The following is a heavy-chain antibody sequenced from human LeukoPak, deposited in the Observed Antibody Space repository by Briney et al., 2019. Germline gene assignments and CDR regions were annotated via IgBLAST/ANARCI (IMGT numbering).Heavy chain of an antibody. D-gene: IGHD5-24*01. V-gene: IGHV1-18*01. Sequence: ASVKVSCKASGYTFTSYGISWVRQAPGQGLEWMGWISAYNGNTNYAQKLQGRVTMTTDTSTSTDYLELSSRRSEDTAVYYCARDNSVRDEAWWFNPWGQGTLVTVSS. CDR3: ARDNSVRDEAWWFNP. J-gene: IGHJ5*02. CDR1: GYTFTSYG. CDR2: ISAYNGNT.